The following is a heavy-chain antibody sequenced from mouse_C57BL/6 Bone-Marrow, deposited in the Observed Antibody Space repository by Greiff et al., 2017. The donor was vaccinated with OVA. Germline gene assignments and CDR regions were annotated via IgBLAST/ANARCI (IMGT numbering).Heavy chain of an antibody. CDR2: IRSKSNNYAT. Sequence: DVKLVESGGGLVQPKGSLKLSCAASGFSFNTYAMNWVRQAPGKGLEWVARIRSKSNNYATYYADSVKDRFTISRDDSESMLYLQMNNLKTEDTAMYYCVSDYYGSSSWYFDVWGTGTTVTVSS. J-gene: IGHJ1*03. V-gene: IGHV10-1*01. CDR3: VSDYYGSSSWYFDV. D-gene: IGHD1-1*01. CDR1: GFSFNTYA.